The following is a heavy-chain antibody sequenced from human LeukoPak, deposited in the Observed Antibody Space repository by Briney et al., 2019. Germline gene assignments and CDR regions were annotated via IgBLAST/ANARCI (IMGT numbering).Heavy chain of an antibody. V-gene: IGHV4-59*01. Sequence: SETLSLTCTVTSVSIIIDYWSWIRQPPGKGLEWIGYIYYSGSTNYNPSLKSRVPMSVDQAKKQFSLKVTSVTAADTAVYYCARGSGAFDYCGEGAPVSVSS. CDR2: IYYSGST. CDR1: SVSIIIDY. CDR3: ARGSGAFDY. J-gene: IGHJ4*02.